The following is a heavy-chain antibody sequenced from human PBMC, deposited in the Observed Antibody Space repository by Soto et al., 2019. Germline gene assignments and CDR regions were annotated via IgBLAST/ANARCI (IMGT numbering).Heavy chain of an antibody. V-gene: IGHV1-46*01. CDR3: ARSPVPTGTTLYYFDY. D-gene: IGHD1-1*01. CDR2: IDPSAGST. Sequence: QVQLVQSGAEVKKPGASVKVSCKASGYIFTSYYMHWVRQAPGQGLERMGTIDPSAGSTTYAQNLQGRVTMTRDTSTSTVSLALNSMRSEDTAVYYCARSPVPTGTTLYYFDYWGQGTLVTVSS. J-gene: IGHJ4*02. CDR1: GYIFTSYY.